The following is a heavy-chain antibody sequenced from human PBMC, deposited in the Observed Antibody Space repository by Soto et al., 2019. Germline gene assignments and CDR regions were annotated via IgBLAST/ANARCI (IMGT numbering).Heavy chain of an antibody. Sequence: ASVKVSCKGAGYTFSNYYMHWVRQAPGQGLEWMGIINPSGDSTSYAQEFQGRVTMTRETSTSTLYMELSSLRSEDTAVYYCARAARSGSPHFDHWGQGTLVTVSS. J-gene: IGHJ4*02. D-gene: IGHD5-12*01. CDR2: INPSGDST. CDR1: GYTFSNYY. CDR3: ARAARSGSPHFDH. V-gene: IGHV1-46*01.